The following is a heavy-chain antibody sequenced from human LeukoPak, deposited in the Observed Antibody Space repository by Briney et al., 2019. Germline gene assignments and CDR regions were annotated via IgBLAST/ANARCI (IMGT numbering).Heavy chain of an antibody. V-gene: IGHV4-61*05. CDR2: IYYSGST. CDR1: GGSISSSTYY. CDR3: ARGAPNYYGSGSYYIPYYMDV. J-gene: IGHJ6*03. D-gene: IGHD3-10*01. Sequence: PSETLSLTCTVSGGSISSSTYYWGWIRQPPGKGLEWIGYIYYSGSTNYNPSLKSRVTISVDTSKNQFSLKLSSVTAADTAVYSCARGAPNYYGSGSYYIPYYMDVWGKGTTVTISS.